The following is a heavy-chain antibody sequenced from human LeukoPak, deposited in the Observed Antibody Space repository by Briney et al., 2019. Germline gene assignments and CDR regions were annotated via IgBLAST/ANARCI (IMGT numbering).Heavy chain of an antibody. V-gene: IGHV3-30*02. CDR2: IRYDGSNK. CDR1: GFTFSSYG. D-gene: IGHD3-10*01. J-gene: IGHJ4*02. Sequence: PGGSLRLSCAASGFTFSSYGMHWVRQAPGKGLEWVAFIRYDGSNKYYADSVKGRFTISRDNSKNTLYLQMNSRRAEDTAVYYCAKDTRFGELPPIWGPGTLVTASS. CDR3: AKDTRFGELPPI.